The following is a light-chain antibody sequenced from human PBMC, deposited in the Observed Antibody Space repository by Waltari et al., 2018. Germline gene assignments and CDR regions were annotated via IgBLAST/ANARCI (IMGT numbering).Light chain of an antibody. CDR3: QQSYITPYT. CDR1: QTITSH. Sequence: DIQMTQAPSSLSASVGYSVTITCRASQTITSHLNWFQQQPGRAPKLLIHTASSCQSGVPSRFSGSGSGTQFTLTISILQPEDFATYFCQQSYITPYTFGQGTKVEIK. J-gene: IGKJ2*01. V-gene: IGKV1-39*01. CDR2: TAS.